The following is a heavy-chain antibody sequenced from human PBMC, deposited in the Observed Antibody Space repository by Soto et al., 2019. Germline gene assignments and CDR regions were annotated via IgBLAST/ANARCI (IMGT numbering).Heavy chain of an antibody. CDR2: IIPIFGTA. Sequence: QVQLVQSGAEVKKPGSSEKVSCKASGGTFSSYAISWVRQAPGQGLEWMGGIIPIFGTANYAQKFQGRVTITADESTSTAYVELSSLRSEDTAVYYCARGPPGSSSWYWYIDLWGRGTLVSVSS. J-gene: IGHJ2*01. V-gene: IGHV1-69*01. D-gene: IGHD6-13*01. CDR3: ARGPPGSSSWYWYIDL. CDR1: GGTFSSYA.